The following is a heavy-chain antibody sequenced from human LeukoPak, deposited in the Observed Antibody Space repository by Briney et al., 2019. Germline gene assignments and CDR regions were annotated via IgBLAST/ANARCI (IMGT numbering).Heavy chain of an antibody. V-gene: IGHV1-18*01. J-gene: IGHJ3*02. CDR3: ARGGALVRGVTYDAFDI. CDR2: ISAYNGNT. CDR1: GYTFTSYG. D-gene: IGHD3-10*01. Sequence: GASVKVSCKASGYTFTSYGISWVRQAPGQGLEWLGWISAYNGNTNYAQKLQGRVSMTTDTSTSTAYMELRSLRSDDTAVYYCARGGALVRGVTYDAFDIWGQGTMVTVSS.